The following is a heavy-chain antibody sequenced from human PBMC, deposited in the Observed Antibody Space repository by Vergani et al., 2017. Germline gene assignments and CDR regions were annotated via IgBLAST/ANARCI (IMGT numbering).Heavy chain of an antibody. J-gene: IGHJ4*02. Sequence: QVQLQESGPGLVKPSQTLSLTCTVSGGSISSGDYYWSWIRQPPGKGLEWIGYIYYSGSTYYNPSLKSRVTISVDTSENQFCLKLSSVTAADTAVYYCARSPFTMVRGARLVDYFDYWGQGTLVTVSS. V-gene: IGHV4-30-4*01. CDR3: ARSPFTMVRGARLVDYFDY. CDR2: IYYSGST. CDR1: GGSISSGDYY. D-gene: IGHD3-10*01.